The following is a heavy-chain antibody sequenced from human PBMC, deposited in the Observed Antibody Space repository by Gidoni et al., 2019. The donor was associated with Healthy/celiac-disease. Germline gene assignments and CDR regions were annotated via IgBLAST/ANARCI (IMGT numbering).Heavy chain of an antibody. CDR1: GYTFTSYG. D-gene: IGHD2-2*02. V-gene: IGHV1-18*01. CDR2: ISAYNGNT. J-gene: IGHJ4*02. CDR3: ARETYCSSTSCYTIDY. Sequence: QVQLVQSGAEVKKPGASVKVSFKASGYTFTSYGISWVRQAPGQGREWMGWISAYNGNTNYAQKLQGRVTMTTDTSTSTAYMELRSLRSDDTAVYYCARETYCSSTSCYTIDYWGQGTLVTVSS.